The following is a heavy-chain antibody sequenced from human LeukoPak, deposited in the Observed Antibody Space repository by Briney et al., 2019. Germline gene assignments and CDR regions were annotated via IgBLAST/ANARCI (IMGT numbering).Heavy chain of an antibody. D-gene: IGHD3-22*01. V-gene: IGHV1-18*01. CDR1: GYTFTSYG. J-gene: IGHJ4*02. CDR3: ARGISSLYYYDDFDY. CDR2: ISAYNGNT. Sequence: ASVKVSCKASGYTFTSYGISWVRQAPGQGLEWMGWISAYNGNTNYAQKLQGRVTMTTDTSTSTAYMELRSLRSDDTAVYYCARGISSLYYYDDFDYWGQGTLVTVSS.